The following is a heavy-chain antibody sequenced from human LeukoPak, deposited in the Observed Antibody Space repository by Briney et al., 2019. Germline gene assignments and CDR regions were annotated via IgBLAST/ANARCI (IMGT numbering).Heavy chain of an antibody. V-gene: IGHV3-23*01. CDR2: INGDGSIT. J-gene: IGHJ6*02. Sequence: GGSLRLSCAASGFTFSSHVMTWVRQAPGKGLEWVSTINGDGSITYYPDSVKGRFSISRDNSKNTLYLQMNSLRAEDTALYYCASVTVSGGMDVWGQGTTVTVSS. CDR1: GFTFSSHV. D-gene: IGHD2-21*02. CDR3: ASVTVSGGMDV.